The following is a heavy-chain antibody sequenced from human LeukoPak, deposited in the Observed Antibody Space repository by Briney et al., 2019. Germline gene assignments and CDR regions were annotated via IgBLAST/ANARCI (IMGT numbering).Heavy chain of an antibody. V-gene: IGHV4-59*08. Sequence: KPSETLSLTCTVSGGSISSYYWSWIRQPPGKGMEWIGFIYYSGSTNYNPSLKSRVTLSVDTSKNQFSLKLRSVTAADTAVYYCARGYCSGGSCWDYWGQGTLVTVSS. J-gene: IGHJ4*02. CDR2: IYYSGST. D-gene: IGHD2-15*01. CDR1: GGSISSYY. CDR3: ARGYCSGGSCWDY.